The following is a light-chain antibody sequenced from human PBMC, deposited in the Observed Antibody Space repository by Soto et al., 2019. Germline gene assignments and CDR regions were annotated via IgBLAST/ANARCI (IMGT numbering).Light chain of an antibody. V-gene: IGLV3-21*02. Sequence: SSELTQSPSVSVAPGQTARITCEEDNIGTKSVHWYQQKPGQAPVLVVYDDNDRPSGIPERFSGSNSGTTATLAISRVEAGDEADYYCQVLDSTSDLVVFGGGTQLTVL. CDR3: QVLDSTSDLVV. CDR1: NIGTKS. CDR2: DDN. J-gene: IGLJ2*01.